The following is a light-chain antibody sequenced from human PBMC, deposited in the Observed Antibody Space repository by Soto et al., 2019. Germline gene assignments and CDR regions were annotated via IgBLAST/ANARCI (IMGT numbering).Light chain of an antibody. CDR3: SSYKTSSTVVV. J-gene: IGLJ2*01. CDR1: SSDIGGYNY. CDR2: GVS. V-gene: IGLV2-14*01. Sequence: QSVLTQPASVSGSPGQSITISCTGTSSDIGGYNYVSWYQQYPGKAPKLMIFGVSDRPSGVSNRFSGSKSGTTASLTISGLQAEDEADYYCSSYKTSSTVVVFGGGTKRTVL.